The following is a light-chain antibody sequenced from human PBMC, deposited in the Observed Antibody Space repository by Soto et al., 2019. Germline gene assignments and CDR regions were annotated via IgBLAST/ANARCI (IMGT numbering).Light chain of an antibody. CDR1: QSVSSNY. Sequence: EIELTQSPGTLSLSPGERATLSCRASQSVSSNYLAWYQQKPGQAPRLLIYGASTRATGIPDRFSGSGSGTDFTLTISRLEPEDFAVYYCQQYGSSPETFGQGTKVEIK. CDR3: QQYGSSPET. CDR2: GAS. J-gene: IGKJ1*01. V-gene: IGKV3-20*01.